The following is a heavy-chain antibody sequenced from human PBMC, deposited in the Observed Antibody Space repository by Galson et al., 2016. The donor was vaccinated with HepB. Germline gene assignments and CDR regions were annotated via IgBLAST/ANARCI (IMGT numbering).Heavy chain of an antibody. V-gene: IGHV4-59*01. CDR2: VYYTGTA. J-gene: IGHJ1*01. CDR1: GDSIMSYF. D-gene: IGHD1-26*01. CDR3: ARAGAGPVGPEAD. Sequence: SETLSLTCTISGDSIMSYFWSWIRQPPGKGLEWIGYVYYTGTASYSSSLQSRATISIETTWNQVSLTLMSVTTADTAVYYCARAGAGPVGPEADWGPGTLVTVSS.